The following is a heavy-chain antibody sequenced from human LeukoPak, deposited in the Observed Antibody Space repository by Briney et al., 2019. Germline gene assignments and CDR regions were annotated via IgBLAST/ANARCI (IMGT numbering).Heavy chain of an antibody. D-gene: IGHD2-21*02. CDR2: INPSGGST. Sequence: ASVKVSCKASGYTFTSYYMHWVRQAPGQGLEWMGIINPSGGSTSYAQKFQGRVTMTRDMSTSTVYMELSSLRSEDTAVYYCARDLYCGGDCTIYYMDVWGKGTTVTVSS. V-gene: IGHV1-46*01. CDR1: GYTFTSYY. J-gene: IGHJ6*03. CDR3: ARDLYCGGDCTIYYMDV.